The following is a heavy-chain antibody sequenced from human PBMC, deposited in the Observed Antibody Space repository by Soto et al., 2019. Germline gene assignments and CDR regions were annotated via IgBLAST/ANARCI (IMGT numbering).Heavy chain of an antibody. CDR1: GGSISSSSYY. CDR2: IYYSGST. Sequence: TSETLSLTCTVSGGSISSSSYYWGWIRQPPGKGLEWIGSIYYSGSTYYNPSLKSRVTISVDTSKNQFSLKLSSVTAADTAVYYCARLPYSGSYYYYGMDVWGQGTTVT. V-gene: IGHV4-39*01. J-gene: IGHJ6*02. D-gene: IGHD1-26*01. CDR3: ARLPYSGSYYYYGMDV.